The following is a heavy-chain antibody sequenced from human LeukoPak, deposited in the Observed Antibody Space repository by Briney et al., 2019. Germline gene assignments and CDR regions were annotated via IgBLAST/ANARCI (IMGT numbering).Heavy chain of an antibody. Sequence: GASVKVSCKASGGTFSSYAISWVRQAPGQGLEWMGGIIPIFGTANYAQKFQGRVTITADESTSTAYMELSSLRSEDTAVYYCARDRNGYDFWSDTWGWFDPWGQGTLVTVSS. CDR3: ARDRNGYDFWSDTWGWFDP. CDR2: IIPIFGTA. V-gene: IGHV1-69*13. J-gene: IGHJ5*02. D-gene: IGHD3-3*01. CDR1: GGTFSSYA.